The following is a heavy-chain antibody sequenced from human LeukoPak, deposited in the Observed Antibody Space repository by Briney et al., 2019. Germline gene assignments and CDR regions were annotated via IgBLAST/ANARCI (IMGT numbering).Heavy chain of an antibody. D-gene: IGHD4-23*01. J-gene: IGHJ5*02. Sequence: PSETLSLTCTVSGGSISSSSYYWGWIRQPPGKGLEWIGYIFYTGNTYYNPSLKSRVIISVDTSKNQFSLKLSSVTAADTAVYYCSRDSYTVVTPGSWLDPWGPGALVTVSS. CDR2: IFYTGNT. CDR3: SRDSYTVVTPGSWLDP. V-gene: IGHV4-30-4*08. CDR1: GGSISSSSYY.